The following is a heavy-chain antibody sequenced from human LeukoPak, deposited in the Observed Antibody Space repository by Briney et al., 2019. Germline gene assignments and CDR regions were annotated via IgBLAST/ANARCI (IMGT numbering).Heavy chain of an antibody. CDR3: ARGGGELFSPYYYYYMDV. CDR1: GFTFSSFG. V-gene: IGHV3-7*01. J-gene: IGHJ6*03. Sequence: GGTLRLSCAASGFTFSSFGMSWVRQAPGKGLEWVANIKQDGSEKYYVDSVKGRFTISRDNAKNSLYLQMNSLRAEDTAVYYCARGGGELFSPYYYYYMDVWGKGTTVTISS. CDR2: IKQDGSEK. D-gene: IGHD3-10*01.